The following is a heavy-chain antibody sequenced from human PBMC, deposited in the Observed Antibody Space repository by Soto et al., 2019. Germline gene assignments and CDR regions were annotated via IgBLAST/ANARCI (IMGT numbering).Heavy chain of an antibody. CDR3: AKGGEYQLLRIYFDY. CDR2: ISYDGSST. CDR1: GFIFSSYG. D-gene: IGHD2-2*01. Sequence: QVQLVESGGGVVQPGRSLRLSCAASGFIFSSYGMHWVRQAPGTGLEWVAVISYDGSSTYYADSVKGRFTISRDNSENTLHLQMNRLRAEDTAMYYCAKGGEYQLLRIYFDYWGQGTPVTVSS. J-gene: IGHJ4*02. V-gene: IGHV3-30*18.